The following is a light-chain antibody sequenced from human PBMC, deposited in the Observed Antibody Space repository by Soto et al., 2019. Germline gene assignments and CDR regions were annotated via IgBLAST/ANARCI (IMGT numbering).Light chain of an antibody. CDR3: SSYVTGDSLI. V-gene: IGLV2-8*01. CDR2: ELN. Sequence: QSALTQPPSASGSPGQSVTISCTGTSRDVGSHDYVSWYQQHPGRAPKLMIYELNKRPSGVPDRFSGSKSGNTASLTVSGLQAEDEADYYCSSYVTGDSLIFGGGTKLTVL. CDR1: SRDVGSHDY. J-gene: IGLJ2*01.